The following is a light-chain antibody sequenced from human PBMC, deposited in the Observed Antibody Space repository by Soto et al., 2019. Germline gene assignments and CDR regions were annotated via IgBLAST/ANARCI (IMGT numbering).Light chain of an antibody. V-gene: IGLV1-51*01. CDR3: GSWDSSLSAYV. CDR1: SSNIGGNS. J-gene: IGLJ1*01. CDR2: ADN. Sequence: QSVMTQPPSVSAAPGQTVTISCSGSSSNIGGNSVSWYQQLPGTAPKLLIYADNKRPSGIPDRFSGSKSGTSATLGITGFQTGDEADYYCGSWDSSLSAYVFGTGTKLTVL.